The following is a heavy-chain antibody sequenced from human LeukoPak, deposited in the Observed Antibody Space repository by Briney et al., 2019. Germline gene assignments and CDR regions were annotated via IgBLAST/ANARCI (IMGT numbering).Heavy chain of an antibody. V-gene: IGHV3-21*01. CDR2: ISSSSSYI. CDR3: ARDPSTVVHEDY. CDR1: GFTFSSYS. J-gene: IGHJ4*02. Sequence: GGSLILSCAASGFTFSSYSMNWVRQAPGKGLEWVSSISSSSSYIYYADSVKGRFTISRDNAKNSLYLQMNSLRAEDTAVYYCARDPSTVVHEDYWGQGTLVTVSS. D-gene: IGHD4-23*01.